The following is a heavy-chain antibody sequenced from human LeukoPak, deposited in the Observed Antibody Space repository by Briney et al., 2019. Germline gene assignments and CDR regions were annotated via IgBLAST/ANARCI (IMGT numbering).Heavy chain of an antibody. CDR1: GVSISSGDYY. J-gene: IGHJ4*02. CDR3: ARAPIYYDSSGSSDGTRDY. V-gene: IGHV4-30-4*01. CDR2: IYYSGST. Sequence: SETLSLTCTVSGVSISSGDYYWSWIRQPPGRGLEWIGYIYYSGSTYYNPSLKSRVTISVDTSKNQFSLKLSSVTAADTAVYYCARAPIYYDSSGSSDGTRDYWGQGTLVTVSS. D-gene: IGHD3-22*01.